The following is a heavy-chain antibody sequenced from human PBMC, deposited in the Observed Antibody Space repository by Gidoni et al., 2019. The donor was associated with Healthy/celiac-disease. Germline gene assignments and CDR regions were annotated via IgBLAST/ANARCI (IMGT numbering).Heavy chain of an antibody. CDR3: AKDLRYYGSGSANWFDP. Sequence: QVQLVESGGGVVQPGRSLRLSCAASGFTFSSYGMHWVRQAPGKGLEWVAVISYDGSNKYYADSVKGRFTISRDNSKNTLYLQMNSLRAEDTAVYYCAKDLRYYGSGSANWFDPWGQGTLVTVSS. J-gene: IGHJ5*02. CDR2: ISYDGSNK. CDR1: GFTFSSYG. V-gene: IGHV3-30*18. D-gene: IGHD3-10*01.